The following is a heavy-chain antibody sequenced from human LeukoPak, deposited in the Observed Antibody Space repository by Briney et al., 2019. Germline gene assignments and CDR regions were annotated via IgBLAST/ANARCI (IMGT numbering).Heavy chain of an antibody. V-gene: IGHV4-39*01. D-gene: IGHD3-10*01. Sequence: SETLSLTCTVSGGSISSSSYYWGWIRQPPGKGLEWIGSIYYSGSTYYNPSLKSRVTISVDTSKNQFSLKLSSVTAADTAVYYCARHGRPLLWFGESPPTYNWFDPWGQGTLVTVSS. CDR1: GGSISSSSYY. J-gene: IGHJ5*02. CDR3: ARHGRPLLWFGESPPTYNWFDP. CDR2: IYYSGST.